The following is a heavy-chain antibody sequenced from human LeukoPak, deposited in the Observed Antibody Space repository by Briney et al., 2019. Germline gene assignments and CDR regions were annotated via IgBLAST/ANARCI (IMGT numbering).Heavy chain of an antibody. D-gene: IGHD2-15*01. J-gene: IGHJ4*02. V-gene: IGHV4-34*01. CDR2: INHSGST. CDR3: ARVMGCSGGSCYSPYYVDY. Sequence: SETLSLTCAVYGGSFSGYYWSWIRQPPGKGLEWIGEINHSGSTNYNPSLKSRVTISVDTSKNQFSLKLSSVTAADTAVYYCARVMGCSGGSCYSPYYVDYWGQGTLVTVSS. CDR1: GGSFSGYY.